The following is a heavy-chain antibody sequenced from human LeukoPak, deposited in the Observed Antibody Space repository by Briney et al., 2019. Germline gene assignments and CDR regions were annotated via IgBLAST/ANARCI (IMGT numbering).Heavy chain of an antibody. CDR3: ARRYFDY. CDR1: GFTFSSTW. V-gene: IGHV3-7*01. CDR2: IKQDGSEK. J-gene: IGHJ4*02. Sequence: GGSLRLSCAASGFTFSSTWMSWVRQAPGKGLEWVANIKQDGSEKYYVDSVKGRFTISRDNAKNSLYLQMNSLRAEDTAVYYCARRYFDYWGQGILVTVSS.